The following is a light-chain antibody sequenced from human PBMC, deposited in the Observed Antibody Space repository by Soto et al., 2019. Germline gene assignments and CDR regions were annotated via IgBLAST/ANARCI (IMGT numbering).Light chain of an antibody. Sequence: EIVLTQSPATLSFSPGERATLSCRASQSVSSYLAWYQQKPGQAPRLLIYDASNRATGIPARFSGSGSGTDFTLTISSLEPQDFAVYYCQQRSNWPPLTFGGGTKV. CDR3: QQRSNWPPLT. V-gene: IGKV3-11*01. CDR2: DAS. J-gene: IGKJ4*01. CDR1: QSVSSY.